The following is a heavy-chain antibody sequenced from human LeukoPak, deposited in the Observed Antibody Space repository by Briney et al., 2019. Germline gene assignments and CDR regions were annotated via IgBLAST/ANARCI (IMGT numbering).Heavy chain of an antibody. V-gene: IGHV1-18*01. Sequence: ASVKVSCKASGYTFTSYGISWVRQAPGQGLEWMGWISAYNGNTNYAQKLQGRVTMTTDTSTSTAYMELRSLRSDDTAVYYCARGTYYGDLGNWFDPWGQGTLVTASS. CDR3: ARGTYYGDLGNWFDP. CDR1: GYTFTSYG. J-gene: IGHJ5*02. D-gene: IGHD4-17*01. CDR2: ISAYNGNT.